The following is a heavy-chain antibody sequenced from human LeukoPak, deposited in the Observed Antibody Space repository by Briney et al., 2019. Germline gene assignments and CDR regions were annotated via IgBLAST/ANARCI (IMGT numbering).Heavy chain of an antibody. Sequence: SETLSLTCTVSGGSISSYYWSWIRQPPGKGLEWIGYIYYSGSTNYNPSLKSRVTISVDTSKNQFSLELSSVTAADTAVYYCARSGSYYGYYGMDVWGQGTTVTVSS. CDR1: GGSISSYY. V-gene: IGHV4-59*01. J-gene: IGHJ6*02. CDR3: ARSGSYYGYYGMDV. D-gene: IGHD1-26*01. CDR2: IYYSGST.